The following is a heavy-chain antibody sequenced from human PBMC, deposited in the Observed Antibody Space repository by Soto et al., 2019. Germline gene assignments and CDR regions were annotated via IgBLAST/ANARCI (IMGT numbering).Heavy chain of an antibody. CDR1: GGSISSYY. J-gene: IGHJ4*02. CDR2: IYYSGST. CDR3: ARDNCSGGSCYSDY. D-gene: IGHD2-15*01. Sequence: PSGTLSVTCTDSGGSISSYYWSWIRQPPGKGLEWIGYIYYSGSTNYNPSLKSRVTISVDTSKNQFSLKLSSVTAADTAVYYCARDNCSGGSCYSDYWGQGTLVTVS. V-gene: IGHV4-59*01.